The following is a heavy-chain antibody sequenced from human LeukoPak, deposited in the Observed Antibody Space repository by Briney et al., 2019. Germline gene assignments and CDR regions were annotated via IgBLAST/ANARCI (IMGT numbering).Heavy chain of an antibody. D-gene: IGHD3-22*01. V-gene: IGHV3-7*01. CDR2: IKQDGSEK. CDR3: AREPDSTFYDSSGYYGDY. J-gene: IGHJ4*02. Sequence: PGGSLRLSCAASGFTFSIYWMSWVRQAPGKGLEWVANIKQDGSEKYYVDSVKGRFTISRDNAKNSLYLQMNSLRAEDTAVYYCAREPDSTFYDSSGYYGDYWGQGTLVTVSS. CDR1: GFTFSIYW.